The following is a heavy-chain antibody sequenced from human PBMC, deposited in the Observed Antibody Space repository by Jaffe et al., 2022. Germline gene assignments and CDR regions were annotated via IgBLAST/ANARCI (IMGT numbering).Heavy chain of an antibody. J-gene: IGHJ3*02. D-gene: IGHD6-19*01. Sequence: EVQLLESGGGLVQPGGSLRLSCAASGFTFSSYAMSWVRQAPGKGLEWVSAISGSGGSTYYADSVKGRFTISRDNSKNTLYLQMNSLRAEDTAVYYCAKDYVFSSGWYRGHAFDIWGQGTMVTVSS. V-gene: IGHV3-23*01. CDR3: AKDYVFSSGWYRGHAFDI. CDR1: GFTFSSYA. CDR2: ISGSGGST.